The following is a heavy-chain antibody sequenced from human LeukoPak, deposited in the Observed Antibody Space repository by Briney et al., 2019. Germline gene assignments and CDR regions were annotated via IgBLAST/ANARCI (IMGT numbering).Heavy chain of an antibody. V-gene: IGHV3-23*01. J-gene: IGHJ5*02. D-gene: IGHD2-15*01. CDR2: ISGSGGST. Sequence: RPGGSLRLSCAASGFTFSNFGMSWVRQAPGKGLEWVSVISGSGGSTYYADSVKGRFTISRDNSKNTLYLQMNSLRAEDTAVYYCARAGLHCSGGSCSNWFDPWGQGTLVTVSS. CDR1: GFTFSNFG. CDR3: ARAGLHCSGGSCSNWFDP.